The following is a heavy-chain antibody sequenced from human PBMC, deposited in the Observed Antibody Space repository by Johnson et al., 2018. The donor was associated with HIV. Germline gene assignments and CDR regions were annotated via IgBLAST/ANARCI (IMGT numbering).Heavy chain of an antibody. Sequence: VQLVESGGGLIQPGGSLRLSCVGSGFTVSSNYMSWVRQAPGTGLEWVSVIYSGGSTYYADSVKGRFTISRDNSKTTLFLHINSLRAEDTAVYYCAREEGVGDDYGGKSAFDIWGQGTMVTVSS. J-gene: IGHJ3*02. CDR1: GFTVSSNY. V-gene: IGHV3-66*03. D-gene: IGHD4-23*01. CDR2: IYSGGST. CDR3: AREEGVGDDYGGKSAFDI.